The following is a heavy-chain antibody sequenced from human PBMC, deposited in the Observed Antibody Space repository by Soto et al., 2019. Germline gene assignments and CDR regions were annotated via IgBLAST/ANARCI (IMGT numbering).Heavy chain of an antibody. CDR1: GYSFTSYW. D-gene: IGHD5-12*01. CDR2: IDPSDSYT. V-gene: IGHV5-10-1*01. CDR3: ASRETPYSGYDV. J-gene: IGHJ4*02. Sequence: GESLKISCKGSGYSFTSYWISWVRQMPGKGLEWMGRIDPSDSYTNYSPSFQGHVTISADKSISTAYLQWSSLKASDTAMYYCASRETPYSGYDVWGQGTLVTVS.